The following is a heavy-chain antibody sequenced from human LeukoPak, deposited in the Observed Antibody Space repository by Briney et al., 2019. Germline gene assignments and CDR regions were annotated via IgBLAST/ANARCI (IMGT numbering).Heavy chain of an antibody. V-gene: IGHV1-8*01. Sequence: GASVKASCKAPGYTFTSYDINWVRQATGQGLEWMGWMNPNSGNTGYAQKFQGRVTMTRNTSISTAYMELSSLRSEDTAVYYCARAQTYYYGSGSYYKIPMDYWGQGTLVTVSS. CDR3: ARAQTYYYGSGSYYKIPMDY. CDR1: GYTFTSYD. J-gene: IGHJ4*02. CDR2: MNPNSGNT. D-gene: IGHD3-10*01.